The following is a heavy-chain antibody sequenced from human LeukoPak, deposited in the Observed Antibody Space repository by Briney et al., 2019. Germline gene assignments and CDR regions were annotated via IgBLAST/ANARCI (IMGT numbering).Heavy chain of an antibody. D-gene: IGHD3-3*01. CDR3: ARDSWGLSGYCDS. Sequence: GGSLRLSCAASGFTFSSYWIHWVGQVPAEGLEWGPVTSNAGTNNYYADSVTGRFTISRDNSKNTLYLQMNTVRPEDTAVYYCARDSWGLSGYCDSWGQGTLVTVSS. CDR2: TSNAGTNN. CDR1: GFTFSSYW. V-gene: IGHV3-30-3*01. J-gene: IGHJ4*01.